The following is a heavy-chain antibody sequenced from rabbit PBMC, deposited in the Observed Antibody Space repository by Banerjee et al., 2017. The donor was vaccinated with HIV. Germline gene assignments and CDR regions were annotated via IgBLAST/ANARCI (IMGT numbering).Heavy chain of an antibody. D-gene: IGHD6-1*01. CDR1: GFSFSSIHY. V-gene: IGHV1S40*01. CDR2: IYAGSSGST. Sequence: QSLEESGGDLVKPGASLTLTCTASGFSFSSIHYMCWVRQAPGKGLEWIACIYAGSSGSTYYTSWAKGRFTISKTSSTTVTLQMTSLTAADTATYFCARRDGGYVAYGYAYYGMDLWGPGTLVTVS. J-gene: IGHJ6*01. CDR3: ARRDGGYVAYGYAYYGMDL.